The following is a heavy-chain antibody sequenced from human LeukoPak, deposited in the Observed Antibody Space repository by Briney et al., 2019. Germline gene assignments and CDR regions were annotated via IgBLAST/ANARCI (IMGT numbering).Heavy chain of an antibody. CDR3: AQEGIAVPHLTRGYFNL. CDR1: GFTFSSYA. J-gene: IGHJ2*01. CDR2: ISYDGSNK. D-gene: IGHD6-13*01. V-gene: IGHV3-30-3*01. Sequence: GGSLRLSCAASGFTFSSYAMHWVRQAPGKGLEWVAVISYDGSNKYYADSVKGRFTISRDNSKNTLYLQMNSLRAEDTAVYYCAQEGIAVPHLTRGYFNLWGRGSLVTVSS.